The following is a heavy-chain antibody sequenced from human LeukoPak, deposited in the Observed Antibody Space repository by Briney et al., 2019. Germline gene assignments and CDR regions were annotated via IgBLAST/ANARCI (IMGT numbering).Heavy chain of an antibody. V-gene: IGHV3-48*04. CDR2: ISSSSSTI. J-gene: IGHJ4*02. Sequence: GGSLRLSCAASGFTFSSYSMNWVRQAPGKGLEWVSYISSSSSTIYYADSVKGRFTISRDNAKNSLYLQMNSLRAEDTAVYYCARDWVVVTAMGFDYWGQGTLVTVSS. D-gene: IGHD2-21*02. CDR3: ARDWVVVTAMGFDY. CDR1: GFTFSSYS.